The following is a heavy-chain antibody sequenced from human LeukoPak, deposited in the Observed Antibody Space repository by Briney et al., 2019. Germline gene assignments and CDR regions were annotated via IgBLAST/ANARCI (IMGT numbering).Heavy chain of an antibody. CDR1: GGSISSGGYS. CDR3: AISNGEFTIFGVDHDAFDI. CDR2: INHSGST. D-gene: IGHD3-3*01. Sequence: PSQTLSLTCAVSGGSISSGGYSWSWIRQPPGKGLEWIGEINHSGSTNYNPSLKSRVTISVDTSKNQFSLKLSSVTAADTAVYYCAISNGEFTIFGVDHDAFDIWGQGTMVTVSS. J-gene: IGHJ3*02. V-gene: IGHV4-30-2*01.